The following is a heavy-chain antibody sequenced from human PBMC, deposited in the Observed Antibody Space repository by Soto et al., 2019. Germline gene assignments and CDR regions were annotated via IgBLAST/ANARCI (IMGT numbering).Heavy chain of an antibody. Sequence: EVQLVESGGDLVQQGGSLRLSCAASGFPFSSYWMDWVRHTPGKGLDWVARISGDGVTTYYADSVTGRFTVSRDNAKNTLSLQISGLRAEDTAVYYCAREYYGLLTGYYTDYWGQGTLVSVSS. V-gene: IGHV3-74*01. CDR1: GFPFSSYW. J-gene: IGHJ4*02. CDR3: AREYYGLLTGYYTDY. CDR2: ISGDGVTT. D-gene: IGHD3-9*01.